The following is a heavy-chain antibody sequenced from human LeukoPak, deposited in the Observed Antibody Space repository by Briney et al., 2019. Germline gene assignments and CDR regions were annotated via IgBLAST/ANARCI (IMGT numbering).Heavy chain of an antibody. V-gene: IGHV4-59*01. CDR1: GGSISSCY. CDR3: ASTITGYDSSGYYSLDAFDI. D-gene: IGHD3-22*01. Sequence: PSETLSLTCTVSGGSISSCYWSWIRQPPGKGLEWIGYIYYSGSTNYNPSLKSRVTISVDTSKNQFSLKLSSVTAADTAVYYCASTITGYDSSGYYSLDAFDIWGQGTMVTVSS. CDR2: IYYSGST. J-gene: IGHJ3*02.